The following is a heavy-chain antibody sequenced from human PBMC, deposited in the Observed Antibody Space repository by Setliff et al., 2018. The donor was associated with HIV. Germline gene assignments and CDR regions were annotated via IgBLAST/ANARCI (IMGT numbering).Heavy chain of an antibody. CDR1: GGTITNSA. Sequence: ASVKVSCKASGGTITNSALIWVRQAPGQGLEWMGGIVPMFGTTNYALKFRGRVTITADESTSLAFMEMSSLSPEDTAIYYCARGSLLAAGTFYYLDHWGLGTLVTVSS. V-gene: IGHV1-69*13. D-gene: IGHD4-17*01. J-gene: IGHJ4*02. CDR3: ARGSLLAAGTFYYLDH. CDR2: IVPMFGTT.